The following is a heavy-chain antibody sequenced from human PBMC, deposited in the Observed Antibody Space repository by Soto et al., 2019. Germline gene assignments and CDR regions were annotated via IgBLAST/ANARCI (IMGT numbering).Heavy chain of an antibody. CDR1: GGTFSSYA. J-gene: IGHJ5*02. CDR3: ARAGRYCSSTSCSYNWFDP. Sequence: QVQLVQSGAEVKKPGSSVKVSCKASGGTFSSYAISWVRQAPGQGLEWMGGIIPIFCTANYAQKFQGRVTITADESTSTAYMELSSLRSEDTAVYYCARAGRYCSSTSCSYNWFDPWGQGTLVTVSS. V-gene: IGHV1-69*01. D-gene: IGHD2-2*01. CDR2: IIPIFCTA.